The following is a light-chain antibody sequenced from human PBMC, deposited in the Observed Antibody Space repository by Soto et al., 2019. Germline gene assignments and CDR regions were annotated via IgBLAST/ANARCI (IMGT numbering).Light chain of an antibody. Sequence: EIVLTQSPGTLSLSPGERATLSCRASQSISNNYLAWYQQKPGQAPRLLIYGASSRASDIPDRFSGSGSGTDFTLTISRLEPEDFAVYYCQQYGISPYTFGQGTNLEIK. V-gene: IGKV3-20*01. CDR1: QSISNNY. CDR2: GAS. CDR3: QQYGISPYT. J-gene: IGKJ2*01.